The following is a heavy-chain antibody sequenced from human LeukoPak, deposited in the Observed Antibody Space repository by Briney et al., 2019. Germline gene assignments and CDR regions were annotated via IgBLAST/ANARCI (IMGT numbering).Heavy chain of an antibody. Sequence: PSETLSLTCTVSGGSISSGDYYWSWICQPPGKGLEWIAYMYYSGSTYYNPSLKSRVTISVDTSKNQFSLKLSSVTAADTAVYYCASRRDGYSPFDYWGQGTLVTVSS. CDR1: GGSISSGDYY. V-gene: IGHV4-30-4*02. CDR3: ASRRDGYSPFDY. J-gene: IGHJ4*02. CDR2: MYYSGST. D-gene: IGHD5-24*01.